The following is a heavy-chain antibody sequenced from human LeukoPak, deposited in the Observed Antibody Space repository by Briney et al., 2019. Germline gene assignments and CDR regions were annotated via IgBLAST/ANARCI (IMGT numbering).Heavy chain of an antibody. J-gene: IGHJ4*02. CDR2: IKQDGSER. D-gene: IGHD5-18*01. CDR3: ARGGTRGYSPVDY. V-gene: IGHV3-7*03. CDR1: GLTFSSFW. Sequence: GGSLRLSCAASGLTFSSFWMNWVRQAPGKGLEGVANIKQDGSERNYVDSVKGRSTISRDNAKNSLFLQMNSLRVEDTAVYYCARGGTRGYSPVDYWGQGILVTVSS.